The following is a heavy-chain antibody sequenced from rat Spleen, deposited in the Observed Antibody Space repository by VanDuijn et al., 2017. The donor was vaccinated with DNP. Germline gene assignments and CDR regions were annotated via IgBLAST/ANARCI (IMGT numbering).Heavy chain of an antibody. Sequence: EVQLQESGPGLVKPSQSLSLTCSVTGYSITSNYWAWIRKFPGNKMEWMGYISYSGSTGYNPFLKSRISITRDTSKNQFFLQLNSVTTEDTATYYCATVHYYDGTRFAYWGQGTLVTVSS. CDR2: ISYSGST. D-gene: IGHD1-12*02. V-gene: IGHV3-1*01. CDR1: GYSITSNY. J-gene: IGHJ3*01. CDR3: ATVHYYDGTRFAY.